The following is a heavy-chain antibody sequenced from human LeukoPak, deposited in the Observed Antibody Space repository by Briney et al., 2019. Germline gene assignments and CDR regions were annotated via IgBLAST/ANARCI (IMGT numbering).Heavy chain of an antibody. D-gene: IGHD3-22*01. Sequence: GGSLRLSCAASGFTFSSYSMNWVRQAPGKGLEWVSSISSSSSYIYYADSVKGRFTISRDNAKNSLYLQMNSLRAEDTAVYYCARDEGYYYPSWFDPWGQGTLVTASS. V-gene: IGHV3-21*01. CDR2: ISSSSSYI. CDR3: ARDEGYYYPSWFDP. CDR1: GFTFSSYS. J-gene: IGHJ5*02.